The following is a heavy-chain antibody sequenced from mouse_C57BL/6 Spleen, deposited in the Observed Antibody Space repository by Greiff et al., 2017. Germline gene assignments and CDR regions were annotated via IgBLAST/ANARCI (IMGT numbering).Heavy chain of an antibody. CDR3: ARWDDYGNYYAMDY. Sequence: QVQLKESGPGLVQPSQSLSITCTVSGFSLTSYGVHWVRPSPGKGLEWLGVIWSGGSTDYNAAFISRLSISKDNSKSQVFFKMNSLQADDTAIYYCARWDDYGNYYAMDYWGQGTSVTVSS. CDR1: GFSLTSYG. CDR2: IWSGGST. D-gene: IGHD2-4*01. V-gene: IGHV2-2*01. J-gene: IGHJ4*01.